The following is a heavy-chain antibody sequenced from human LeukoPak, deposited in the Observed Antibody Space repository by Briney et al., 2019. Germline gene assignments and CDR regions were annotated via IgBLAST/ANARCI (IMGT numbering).Heavy chain of an antibody. CDR1: GYTFTSYG. Sequence: ASVKVSCKASGYTFTSYGISWVRQAPGQGLEWMGWISAYNGNTNYAQKLQGRVTMTTDTSTSTAYMELRSLRSDDTAVYYCAREGDGYNYFDWYFDLWGRGTLVTVSS. J-gene: IGHJ2*01. V-gene: IGHV1-18*01. CDR2: ISAYNGNT. D-gene: IGHD5-24*01. CDR3: AREGDGYNYFDWYFDL.